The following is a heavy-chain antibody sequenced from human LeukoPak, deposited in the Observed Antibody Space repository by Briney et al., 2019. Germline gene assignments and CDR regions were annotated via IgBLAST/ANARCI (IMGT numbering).Heavy chain of an antibody. D-gene: IGHD3-22*01. CDR1: GFTFSDYY. CDR2: IRYDGSNK. CDR3: TTVPYYYDSSGYYYEANFDY. V-gene: IGHV3-30*02. Sequence: PGGSLRLSCAASGFTFSDYYMSWIRQAPGKGLEWVAFIRYDGSNKYYADSVKGRFTISRDNSKNTLYLQMNSLKTEDTAVYYCTTVPYYYDSSGYYYEANFDYWGQGTLVTVSS. J-gene: IGHJ4*02.